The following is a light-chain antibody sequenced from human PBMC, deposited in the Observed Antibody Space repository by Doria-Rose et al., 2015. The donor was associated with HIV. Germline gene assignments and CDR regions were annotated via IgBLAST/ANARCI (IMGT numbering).Light chain of an antibody. CDR2: KAS. J-gene: IGKJ2*02. V-gene: IGKV1-5*03. CDR3: QQYNSYSPWT. Sequence: DIQLTQSPSTLSASVGDSVTITCLASQSSTRLLALYPQKPGKAPKLLIYKASLLESGVPSRFSDSGSGTEFTLTISSLQPDDFATYYCQQYNSYSPWTFGPGTKLEIK. CDR1: QSSTRL.